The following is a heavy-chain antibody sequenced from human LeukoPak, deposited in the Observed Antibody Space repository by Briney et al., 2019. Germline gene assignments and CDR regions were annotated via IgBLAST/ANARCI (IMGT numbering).Heavy chain of an antibody. D-gene: IGHD4-17*01. CDR2: ISSSSSTI. J-gene: IGHJ4*02. CDR1: GFPFSSYS. V-gene: IGHV3-48*02. Sequence: SGGSLRLSCAASGFPFSSYSMNWVRKAPGKGLEWGSYISSSSSTIYYADSVKARFTISRDNAKNSRYLQMNSLRDEDTAVYYCARAPSTVTTAHFDYWGQGALVTVSS. CDR3: ARAPSTVTTAHFDY.